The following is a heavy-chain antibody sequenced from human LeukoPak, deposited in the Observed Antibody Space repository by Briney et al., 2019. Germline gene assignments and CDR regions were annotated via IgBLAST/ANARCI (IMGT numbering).Heavy chain of an antibody. V-gene: IGHV4-59*10. CDR3: ARQDYYGSGSYEVY. D-gene: IGHD3-10*01. Sequence: SETLSLTCAVYGGSFSGYYWSWIRQPPGKGLEWIGRIYTSGSTNYNPSLKSRVTMSVDTSKNQFSLKLSSVTAADTAVYYCARQDYYGSGSYEVYWGQGTLVTVSS. J-gene: IGHJ4*02. CDR2: IYTSGST. CDR1: GGSFSGYY.